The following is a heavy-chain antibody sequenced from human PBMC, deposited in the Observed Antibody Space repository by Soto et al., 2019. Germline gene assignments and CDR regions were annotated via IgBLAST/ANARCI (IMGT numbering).Heavy chain of an antibody. D-gene: IGHD6-13*01. V-gene: IGHV1-69*06. Sequence: GASVKVSCKASGGTFSSYAISWVLQAPGQGLEWMGGIIPIFGTANYAQKFQGIVTITADKSTSTAYMELSSLRSEDTAVYYCATSPFSGYSSSRPSVHWFEPWGQGTLVTVSS. J-gene: IGHJ5*02. CDR3: ATSPFSGYSSSRPSVHWFEP. CDR2: IIPIFGTA. CDR1: GGTFSSYA.